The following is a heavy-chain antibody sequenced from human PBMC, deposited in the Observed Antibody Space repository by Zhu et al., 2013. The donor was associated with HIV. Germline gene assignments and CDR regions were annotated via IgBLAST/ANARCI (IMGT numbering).Heavy chain of an antibody. V-gene: IGHV4-59*01. Sequence: QVQLQESGPGLVKPSETLSLTCTVSGGSISSYYWSWIRQPPGKGLEWIGYIYYSGSTSYNPSLKSRVTISVDTSKNQFSLKLSSVTAADTAVYYCARGSFNILTGYYIDYWGQGTLVTVSS. CDR1: GGSISSYY. CDR3: ARGSFNILTGYYIDY. J-gene: IGHJ4*02. D-gene: IGHD3-9*01. CDR2: IYYSGST.